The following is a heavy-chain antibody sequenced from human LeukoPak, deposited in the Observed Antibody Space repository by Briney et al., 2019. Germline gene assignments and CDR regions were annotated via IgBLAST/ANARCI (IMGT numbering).Heavy chain of an antibody. D-gene: IGHD2-15*01. V-gene: IGHV3-23*01. J-gene: IGHJ4*02. CDR3: AKGTAPLGYRSGGSCYSGIDY. CDR2: ISGSGGST. Sequence: GGSLRLSCAASGFTFSSYGMSWVRQAPGKGLEWVSAISGSGGSTYYADSVKGRFTISRDNSKNTRYLQMNSLRAEDTAVYYCAKGTAPLGYRSGGSCYSGIDYWGQGTLVTVSS. CDR1: GFTFSSYG.